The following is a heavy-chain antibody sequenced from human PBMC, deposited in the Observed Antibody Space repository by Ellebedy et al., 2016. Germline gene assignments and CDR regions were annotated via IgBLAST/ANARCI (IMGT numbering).Heavy chain of an antibody. J-gene: IGHJ4*02. CDR1: GFTFGSHG. V-gene: IGHV3-48*01. Sequence: GGSLRLSCAASGFTFGSHGMNWVRQAPGKGLEWLSYISSSSSTIYYADSVKGRFTVSRDNAKNSLYLQMNSLRTEDTAVYYCARDPGDYYLDFWGQGTLVTVSS. D-gene: IGHD4-17*01. CDR2: ISSSSSTI. CDR3: ARDPGDYYLDF.